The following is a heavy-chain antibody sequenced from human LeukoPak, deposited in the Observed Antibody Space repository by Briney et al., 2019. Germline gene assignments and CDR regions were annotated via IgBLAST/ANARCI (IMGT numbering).Heavy chain of an antibody. J-gene: IGHJ6*02. CDR3: ARGARFFYYAMDV. D-gene: IGHD3-10*01. Sequence: GGPLRLSCAASGFTFSSYWMSWVRQAPGKGLEWVANIKQDGSEKYYVDSVKGRFTISRDSAKNSLYLQMNSLRAEDTAVYYCARGARFFYYAMDVWGQGTTVTVSS. CDR2: IKQDGSEK. V-gene: IGHV3-7*01. CDR1: GFTFSSYW.